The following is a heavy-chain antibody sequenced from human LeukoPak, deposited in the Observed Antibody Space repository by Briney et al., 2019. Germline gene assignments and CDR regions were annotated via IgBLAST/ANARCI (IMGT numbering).Heavy chain of an antibody. CDR3: ATESVAGFYFDY. J-gene: IGHJ4*02. D-gene: IGHD6-19*01. CDR1: GYTFTSYD. CDR2: INPNSGGT. Sequence: ASVKVSCKASGYTFTSYDINWVRQATGQGLEWMGWINPNSGGTNYAQKFQGRVTMTRDTSISTAYMELSRLRSDDTAVYYCATESVAGFYFDYWGQGTLVTVSS. V-gene: IGHV1-2*02.